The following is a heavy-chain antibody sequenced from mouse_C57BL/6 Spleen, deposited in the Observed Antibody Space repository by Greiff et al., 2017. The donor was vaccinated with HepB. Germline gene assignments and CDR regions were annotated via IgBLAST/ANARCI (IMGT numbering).Heavy chain of an antibody. CDR1: GYTFTSYW. J-gene: IGHJ1*03. Sequence: QVQLQQPGAELVRPGSSVKLSCKASGYTFTSYWMDWVKQRPGQGLEWIGNIYPSDSETHYNQKFKDKATLTVDKSSSTAYMQLSSLTSEDSAVYYGARGGYDLYWYFDVWGTGTTVTVSS. CDR2: IYPSDSET. D-gene: IGHD2-4*01. V-gene: IGHV1-61*01. CDR3: ARGGYDLYWYFDV.